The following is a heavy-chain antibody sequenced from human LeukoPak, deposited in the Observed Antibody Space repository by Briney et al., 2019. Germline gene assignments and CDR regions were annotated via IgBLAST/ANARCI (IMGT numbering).Heavy chain of an antibody. CDR2: IKQDGSEK. CDR1: GFTFSSYW. J-gene: IGHJ4*02. D-gene: IGHD3-3*01. CDR3: ASFSRITIFGVVTSAFFDY. V-gene: IGHV3-7*03. Sequence: PGGSLRLSCAASGFTFSSYWMSWVRQAPGKGLEWVANIKQDGSEKYYVDSVKGRFTISRDNAKNSLYLQMNSLRAEDTAVYYCASFSRITIFGVVTSAFFDYWGQGTLVTVSS.